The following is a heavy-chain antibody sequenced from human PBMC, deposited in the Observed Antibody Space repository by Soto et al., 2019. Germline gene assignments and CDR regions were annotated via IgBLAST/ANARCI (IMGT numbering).Heavy chain of an antibody. D-gene: IGHD1-1*01. V-gene: IGHV4-59*08. CDR3: ARRYSSAFDI. CDR1: GGSISSYY. Sequence: QVQLQESGPGLVKPSETLSLTCTVSGGSISSYYWSWIRQPPGKGLEWIGYIYYSGSTNYNPSLKSRVTISVDTPKHQFSLTLSAVTAADTAVYYCARRYSSAFDIWGQGTMVTVSS. J-gene: IGHJ3*02. CDR2: IYYSGST.